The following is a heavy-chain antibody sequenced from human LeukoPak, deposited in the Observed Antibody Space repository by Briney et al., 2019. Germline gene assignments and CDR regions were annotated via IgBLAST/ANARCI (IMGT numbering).Heavy chain of an antibody. CDR1: GFTFSSYE. CDR3: ARRYCSSTSCLIDY. Sequence: GSLRLSCAASGFTFSSYEMNWVRQAPGKGLEWVSYISSSGTTIYYADSVKGRFTISRDNAKNSLYLQMNSLRAEDTAVYYCARRYCSSTSCLIDYWGQGTLVTVSS. J-gene: IGHJ4*02. CDR2: ISSSGTTI. V-gene: IGHV3-48*03. D-gene: IGHD2-2*01.